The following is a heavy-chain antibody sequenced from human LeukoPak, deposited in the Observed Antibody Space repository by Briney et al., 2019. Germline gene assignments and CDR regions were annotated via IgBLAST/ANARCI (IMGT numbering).Heavy chain of an antibody. CDR2: INHSGST. Sequence: SETLSLTCAVYGGSFSGYYWSWIRQPPGKGLEWIGEINHSGSTNYNPSLKSRVTIPVDTSKNQFSLKLSSVTAADTAVYYCARAVPDYYGSGSYYSFDYWGQGTLVTVSS. J-gene: IGHJ4*02. V-gene: IGHV4-34*01. CDR3: ARAVPDYYGSGSYYSFDY. CDR1: GGSFSGYY. D-gene: IGHD3-10*01.